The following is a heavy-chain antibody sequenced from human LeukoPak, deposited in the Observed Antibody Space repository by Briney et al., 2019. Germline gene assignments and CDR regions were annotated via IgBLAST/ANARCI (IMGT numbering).Heavy chain of an antibody. CDR3: ARDQPNYDFWSGYYKDAFDI. J-gene: IGHJ3*02. Sequence: GASVKVSCKASGYTFTSYGISWVRQAPGQGLEWMGWISAYNDNTNYAQKLQGRVTMTTDTSTSTAYMELRSLRSDDTAVYYCARDQPNYDFWSGYYKDAFDIWGQGTMVTVSS. D-gene: IGHD3-3*01. V-gene: IGHV1-18*01. CDR1: GYTFTSYG. CDR2: ISAYNDNT.